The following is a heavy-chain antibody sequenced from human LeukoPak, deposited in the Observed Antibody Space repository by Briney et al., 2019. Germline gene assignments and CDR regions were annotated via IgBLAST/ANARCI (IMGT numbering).Heavy chain of an antibody. D-gene: IGHD6-19*01. CDR3: ASVTSGWYKV. J-gene: IGHJ3*01. V-gene: IGHV4-39*01. CDR2: IHHSGRT. CDR1: GGSISSGGDF. Sequence: MSSETLSLTCTVSGGSISSGGDFWGWIRQPPGKEPEYIASIHHSGRTYYNLSLKSRVTMSVDTSKNQFSLKLSSVTATDTAVYYCASVTSGWYKVWGQGTMVIVSS.